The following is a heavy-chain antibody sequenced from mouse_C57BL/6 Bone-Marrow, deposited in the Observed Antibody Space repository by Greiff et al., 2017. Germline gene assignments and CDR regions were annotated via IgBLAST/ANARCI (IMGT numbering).Heavy chain of an antibody. CDR3: ITTVGGLGYFDV. CDR2: IDPETGGT. V-gene: IGHV1-15*01. D-gene: IGHD1-1*01. Sequence: QVQLKESGAALVRPGASVTLSCKASGYTFTDYEMHWVKQTPVHGLEWIGAIDPETGGTAYNQKFKGKAILTADKSSSTAYMELRSLTSGDSAVYYCITTVGGLGYFDVWGTGTTVTVSS. J-gene: IGHJ1*03. CDR1: GYTFTDYE.